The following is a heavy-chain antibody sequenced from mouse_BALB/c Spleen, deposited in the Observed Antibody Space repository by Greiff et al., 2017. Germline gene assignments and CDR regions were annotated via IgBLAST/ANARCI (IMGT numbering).Heavy chain of an antibody. Sequence: EVQLVESGGGLVKPGGSLKLSCAASGFTFSDYYMYWVRQTPEKRLEWVATISDGGSYTYYPDSVKGRFTISRDNAKNNLYLQMSSLKSEDTAMYYCARQYGNSSWFAYWGQGTLVTVSA. V-gene: IGHV5-4*02. CDR3: ARQYGNSSWFAY. J-gene: IGHJ3*01. CDR2: ISDGGSYT. CDR1: GFTFSDYY. D-gene: IGHD2-10*02.